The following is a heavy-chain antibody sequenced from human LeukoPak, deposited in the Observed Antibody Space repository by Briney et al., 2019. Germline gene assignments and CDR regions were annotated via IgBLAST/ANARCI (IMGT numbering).Heavy chain of an antibody. V-gene: IGHV3-48*02. CDR2: ITASGTAM. D-gene: IGHD6-6*01. CDR3: GRVGGRSKAAKGDAFDI. CDR1: GFTFSSYS. J-gene: IGHJ3*02. Sequence: GGSLRLSCAASGFTFSSYSMNWVRQAPGKGLEWVSHITASGTAMFYADSVKGRFTISRDNAKNSLYLQMNSLRDEDTAVYYCGRVGGRSKAAKGDAFDIWGQGTMVTVSS.